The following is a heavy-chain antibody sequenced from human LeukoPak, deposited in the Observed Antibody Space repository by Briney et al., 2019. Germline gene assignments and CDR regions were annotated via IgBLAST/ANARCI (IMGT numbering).Heavy chain of an antibody. Sequence: PSETLSLTCTVSGGSISSYYWSWIRQPAGKGLEWIGRIYTSGSTNYNPSLKSRVTMSVDTSKNQFSLKLSSVTAADTAVYYCAREIWGIAAAGIPFFDYWGQGTLVTVSS. CDR1: GGSISSYY. V-gene: IGHV4-4*07. CDR2: IYTSGST. D-gene: IGHD6-13*01. CDR3: AREIWGIAAAGIPFFDY. J-gene: IGHJ4*02.